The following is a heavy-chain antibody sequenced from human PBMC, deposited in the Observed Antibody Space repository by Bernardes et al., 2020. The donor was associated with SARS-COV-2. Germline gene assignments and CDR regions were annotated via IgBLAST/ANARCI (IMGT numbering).Heavy chain of an antibody. CDR2: IKSKGDGGTT. D-gene: IGHD2-8*01. CDR1: GFTFTYAW. V-gene: IGHV3-15*07. Sequence: GGSLRLSCAASGFTFTYAWMNWVRQAPGKGLEWVGRIKSKGDGGTTDYAAPVKGRFAISRDDSKNTLYLQINSLKTEDTAVYYCASAVETPAGVFDSWGQGTLVTVSS. CDR3: ASAVETPAGVFDS. J-gene: IGHJ4*02.